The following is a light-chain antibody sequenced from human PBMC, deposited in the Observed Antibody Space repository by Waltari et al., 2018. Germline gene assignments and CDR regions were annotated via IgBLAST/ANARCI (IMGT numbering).Light chain of an antibody. V-gene: IGKV1-27*01. CDR2: ATS. J-gene: IGKJ4*01. CDR1: QAINNY. CDR3: QKYNSAFLS. Sequence: DIQMTQFPSSLSASVGDSVTISCRASQAINNYLAWDQQKPGKLPKLLIYATSTLQSGVPSRFSGSGTGTDFTLTIRSLQPEDVATYYCQKYNSAFLSFGGGTKVEIK.